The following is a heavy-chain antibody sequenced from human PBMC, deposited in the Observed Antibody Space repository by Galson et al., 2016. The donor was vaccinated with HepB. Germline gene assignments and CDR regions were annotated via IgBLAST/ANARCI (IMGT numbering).Heavy chain of an antibody. CDR3: ARHPFDY. CDR1: GDSISSYF. V-gene: IGHV4-59*08. CDR2: IYYSVNT. J-gene: IGHJ4*02. Sequence: LSLTCTVSGDSISSYFWSWIRQPPGRGLEWIGSIYYSVNTQYNPSLKSRVTMSVDTSKNQFSLRLSSVTAADTAIYYCARHPFDYWGQGTLVTVSS.